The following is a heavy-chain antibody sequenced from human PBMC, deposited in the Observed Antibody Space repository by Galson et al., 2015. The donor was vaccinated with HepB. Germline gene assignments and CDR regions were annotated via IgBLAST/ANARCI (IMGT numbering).Heavy chain of an antibody. CDR1: GFTFGSYW. J-gene: IGHJ4*02. V-gene: IGHV3-7*01. Sequence: SLRLSCAASGFTFGSYWIHWVRQALGKGLEWVGNINLDGSANFYVDSVKGRFTISRDNAKNSVYLQMSSLRAEDTAMYYCGVKDSGYWGQGTLVTVSS. D-gene: IGHD3-10*01. CDR2: INLDGSAN. CDR3: GVKDSGY.